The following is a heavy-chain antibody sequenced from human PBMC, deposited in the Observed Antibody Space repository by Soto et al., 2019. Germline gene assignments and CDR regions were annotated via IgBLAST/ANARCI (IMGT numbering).Heavy chain of an antibody. D-gene: IGHD3-10*01. CDR1: GYTFTSFG. CDR3: ARVGGVKGYQYVDASDY. V-gene: IGHV1-18*01. Sequence: QVQLVQSGAEVKKPGASVKVSCKGSGYTFTSFGITWVRQAPGQGLEWMGWITTYNDNTNYAQKFQGRVTMTTDTSTSTAYVELRSLRSDDTAVYYYARVGGVKGYQYVDASDYWGQGTLVTVSS. J-gene: IGHJ4*02. CDR2: ITTYNDNT.